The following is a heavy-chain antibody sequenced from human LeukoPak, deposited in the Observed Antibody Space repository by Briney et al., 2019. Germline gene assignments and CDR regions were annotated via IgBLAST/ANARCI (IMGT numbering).Heavy chain of an antibody. CDR2: ISSRGSSI. CDR1: GFIFSDFE. Sequence: GGSLRLSCAASGFIFSDFEMNWVRQAPGKGPECVSYISSRGSSIFYADSVRGRFTVSGDNAKSSLSLQMNSLRVEDTAIYYCVRELNDLTWGQGALVTVSS. J-gene: IGHJ5*02. V-gene: IGHV3-48*03. CDR3: VRELNDLT. D-gene: IGHD3-3*01.